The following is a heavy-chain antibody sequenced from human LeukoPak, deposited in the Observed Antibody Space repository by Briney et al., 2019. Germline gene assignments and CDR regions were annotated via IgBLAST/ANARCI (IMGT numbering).Heavy chain of an antibody. Sequence: GESLRLSCAASGFTFSSYGMHWVRQAPGKGLEWVAVIWYDGSKKYYADSVKGRFTISRDNSKNTLYLQMNSLRAEDTAVYYCANSFYDSSDYYTQHWGQGTLVTVSS. CDR3: ANSFYDSSDYYTQH. J-gene: IGHJ1*01. D-gene: IGHD3-22*01. V-gene: IGHV3-33*06. CDR1: GFTFSSYG. CDR2: IWYDGSKK.